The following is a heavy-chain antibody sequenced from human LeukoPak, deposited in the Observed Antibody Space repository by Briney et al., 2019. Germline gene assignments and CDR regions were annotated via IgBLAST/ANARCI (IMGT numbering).Heavy chain of an antibody. CDR2: IHHSERA. CDR1: GYSISSNYY. V-gene: IGHV4-38-2*02. J-gene: IGHJ4*02. D-gene: IGHD4-17*01. Sequence: SETLSLTCTVPGYSISSNYYWGWIRQPPGKGLEWIGSIHHSERAYYNPSLKSRVTISVDPSKNHFSLRVMSVTAAETAVYFCARVSARGGYGDDYFDYWGQGTLVTVSS. CDR3: ARVSARGGYGDDYFDY.